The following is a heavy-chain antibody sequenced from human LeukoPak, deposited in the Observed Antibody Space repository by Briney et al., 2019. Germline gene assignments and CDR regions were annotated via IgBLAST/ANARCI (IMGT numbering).Heavy chain of an antibody. CDR3: ARAGIAVAGWFDP. D-gene: IGHD6-19*01. V-gene: IGHV1-46*01. J-gene: IGHJ5*02. Sequence: GASVTVSCTASGYSFTNYYIHWVRQAPGQGLEWMGIVNPSGGSTTYAQEFQGRVTMTRDTSTSTVYMDLSSPRSDDTAVYYCARAGIAVAGWFDPWGQGTLVTVSS. CDR1: GYSFTNYY. CDR2: VNPSGGST.